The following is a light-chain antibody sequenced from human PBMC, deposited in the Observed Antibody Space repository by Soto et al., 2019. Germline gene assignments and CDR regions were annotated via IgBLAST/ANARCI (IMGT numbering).Light chain of an antibody. CDR1: QYISKF. CDR2: DAS. J-gene: IGKJ1*01. V-gene: IGKV3-15*01. Sequence: EVVMTQSPATLSVSPGERATLSCRASQYISKFLAWYQQRPGQAPRLLIYDASTRATGIPDRFSGSGSGTEFTLTISSLQSEDVAVYYCHQYNEWRTFGPGTKVEMK. CDR3: HQYNEWRT.